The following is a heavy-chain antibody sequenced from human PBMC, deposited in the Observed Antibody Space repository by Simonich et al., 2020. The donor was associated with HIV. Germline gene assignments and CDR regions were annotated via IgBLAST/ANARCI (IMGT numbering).Heavy chain of an antibody. Sequence: QVQLQESGPGLVKPSETLSLTCTVSGGSFSTYYWSWIRQPPGKGLEWIGYIYYSGTTNYNPSLKSRVTISVDTYTKQFSLKLSSVTAADTAVYYCARQPRIAAAGGGWFDPWGQGTLVTVSS. CDR1: GGSFSTYY. V-gene: IGHV4-59*01. J-gene: IGHJ5*02. D-gene: IGHD6-13*01. CDR2: IYYSGTT. CDR3: ARQPRIAAAGGGWFDP.